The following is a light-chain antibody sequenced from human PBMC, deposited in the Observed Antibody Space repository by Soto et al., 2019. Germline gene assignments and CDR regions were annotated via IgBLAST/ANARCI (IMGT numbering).Light chain of an antibody. CDR3: QQANSFPIT. V-gene: IGKV3-15*01. CDR2: RAS. Sequence: EIVLTHLPDSLTVSPGERATLSCRASQSISSNLAWYQQKLGQAPRLLIYRASTRATGIPARFSGSESGTDFTLTISSLQPEDCAIYFCQQANSFPITFGQGTRLEI. CDR1: QSISSN. J-gene: IGKJ5*01.